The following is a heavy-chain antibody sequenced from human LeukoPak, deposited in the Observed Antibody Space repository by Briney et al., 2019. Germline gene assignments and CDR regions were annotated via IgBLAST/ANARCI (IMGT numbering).Heavy chain of an antibody. D-gene: IGHD6-19*01. CDR1: GYSFTSYW. Sequence: GESLEISCECCGYSFTSYWSGWVRQMRGKGLEWGGIIYPGDSDTRYSPSFQGQVTISADKSTSTAYLQWSSLKATATAMYYCAREIAVAGKVDVWGQGTTVTVSS. CDR2: IYPGDSDT. V-gene: IGHV5-51*01. CDR3: AREIAVAGKVDV. J-gene: IGHJ6*02.